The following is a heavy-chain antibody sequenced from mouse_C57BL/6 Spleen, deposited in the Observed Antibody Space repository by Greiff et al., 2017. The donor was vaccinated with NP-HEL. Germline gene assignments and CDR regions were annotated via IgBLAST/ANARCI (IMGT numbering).Heavy chain of an antibody. J-gene: IGHJ2*01. V-gene: IGHV1-50*01. CDR3: AFTTVVATNFDY. Sequence: VKLQQPGAELVKPGASVKLSCKASGYTFTSYWMQWVKQRPGQGLEWIGEIDPSDSYTNYNQKFKGKATLTVDTSSSTAYMQLSSLTSEDSAVYYCAFTTVVATNFDYWGQGTTLTVSS. D-gene: IGHD1-1*01. CDR2: IDPSDSYT. CDR1: GYTFTSYW.